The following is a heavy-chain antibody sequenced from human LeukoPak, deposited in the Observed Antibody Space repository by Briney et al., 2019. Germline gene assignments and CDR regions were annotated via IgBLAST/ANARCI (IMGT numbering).Heavy chain of an antibody. CDR3: AKEDITTNWFDP. CDR1: GYTFTSYG. Sequence: GASVKVSCKASGYTFTSYGISWVRQAPGQGLEWMGWISGYKGNTDYAQKFQGRVTMTTDTSTNTAYMELRSLRSDDTAVYYCAKEDITTNWFDPWGQGTLVTVSS. J-gene: IGHJ5*02. V-gene: IGHV1-18*01. D-gene: IGHD3-3*01. CDR2: ISGYKGNT.